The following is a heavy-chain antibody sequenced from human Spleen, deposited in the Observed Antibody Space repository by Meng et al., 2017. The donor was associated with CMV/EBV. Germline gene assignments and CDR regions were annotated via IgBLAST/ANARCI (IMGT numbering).Heavy chain of an antibody. CDR3: ARYGINVATVTGMDAFDV. V-gene: IGHV1-2*02. J-gene: IGHJ3*01. D-gene: IGHD5-12*01. Sequence: ASVKVSCKASGYTFTGHFMHWVRQAPGQGLEWMGWINPNSGDTDSLQKFQGRVTMTRGTSISTVYMELSRLTSDDTAVYYCARYGINVATVTGMDAFDVWGQGTMVTVSS. CDR1: GYTFTGHF. CDR2: INPNSGDT.